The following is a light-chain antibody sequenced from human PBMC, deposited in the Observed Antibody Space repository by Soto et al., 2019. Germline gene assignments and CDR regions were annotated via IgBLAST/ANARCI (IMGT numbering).Light chain of an antibody. CDR3: LQVYTFPRT. CDR2: KAS. V-gene: IGKV1-12*01. J-gene: IGKJ1*01. Sequence: DIQMTQSPSSVSASAGDSLTITCRASQNVGDRLAWYQQKLGKAPQLLIQKASILQPGIPSRFSGSGSATYFTLTISSLQPEDFATYYCLQVYTFPRTFGQGTKV. CDR1: QNVGDR.